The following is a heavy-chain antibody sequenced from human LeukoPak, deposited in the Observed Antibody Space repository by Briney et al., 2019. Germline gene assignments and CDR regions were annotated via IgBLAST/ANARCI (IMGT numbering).Heavy chain of an antibody. V-gene: IGHV4-34*01. CDR1: GGSFSGYY. J-gene: IGHJ3*02. D-gene: IGHD3-22*01. CDR3: ARVAYYDSSGYRRPMGAFVI. CDR2: INHSGST. Sequence: SETLSLTCAVHGGSFSGYYWSRIRQPPGKGLEWIGEINHSGSTNYNPSLKSRVTISVDTSKNQFSLKLSSVTAADTAVYFCARVAYYDSSGYRRPMGAFVIWGQGTMVTVSS.